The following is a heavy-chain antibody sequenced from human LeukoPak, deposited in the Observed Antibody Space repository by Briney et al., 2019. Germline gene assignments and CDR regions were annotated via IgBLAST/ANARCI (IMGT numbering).Heavy chain of an antibody. V-gene: IGHV4-34*01. Sequence: PSETLSLTCAVYGGSFSGYYWSWIRQPPGKGLEWIGGINHSGSTNYNPSLKSRVTISVDTSKNQFSLKLSSVTAADTAVYYCARGRDYDFWSGYYNRKNNWFDPWGQGTLVTVSS. D-gene: IGHD3-3*01. CDR3: ARGRDYDFWSGYYNRKNNWFDP. CDR1: GGSFSGYY. J-gene: IGHJ5*02. CDR2: INHSGST.